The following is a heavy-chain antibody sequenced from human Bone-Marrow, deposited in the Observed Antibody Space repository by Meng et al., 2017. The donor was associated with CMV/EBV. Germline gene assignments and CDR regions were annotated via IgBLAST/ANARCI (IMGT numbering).Heavy chain of an antibody. CDR2: ITHSGST. D-gene: IGHD1-26*01. CDR3: APGFRSWSGSYSS. Sequence: LQQWGAGQVKRSETLSLTCGVYGAPFSGYWSWVRQAPGKGLEWIGEITHSGSTNYNVSLKSRVTISIDTSKNQFSLKLSSVTATDTAVYYCAPGFRSWSGSYSSWGQGTLVTVSS. CDR1: GAPFSGY. V-gene: IGHV4-34*01. J-gene: IGHJ4*02.